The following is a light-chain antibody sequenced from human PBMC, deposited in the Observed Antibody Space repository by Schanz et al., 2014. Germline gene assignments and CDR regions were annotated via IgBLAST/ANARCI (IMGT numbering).Light chain of an antibody. CDR2: EGS. Sequence: QSALTQPASVSGSPGQSITISCTGTSSDVGSYNLVSWYQHHPGKAPKLMIYEGSKRPSGVPDRFSGSKSGTSASLAISGLQSEDEADYYCAAWDDSLNGYVFGTGT. V-gene: IGLV2-14*02. CDR3: AAWDDSLNGYV. CDR1: SSDVGSYNL. J-gene: IGLJ1*01.